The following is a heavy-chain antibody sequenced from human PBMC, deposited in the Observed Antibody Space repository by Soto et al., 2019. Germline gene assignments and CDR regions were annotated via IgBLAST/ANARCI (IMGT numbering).Heavy chain of an antibody. D-gene: IGHD3-22*01. CDR2: IIPIFGTA. CDR3: ARGDYYDSSGYYYDYYYYGMDV. CDR1: GGTFSSYA. J-gene: IGHJ6*02. Sequence: SVKVSCKASGGTFSSYAISWVRQAPGQGLEWMGGIIPIFGTANYAQKFQGRVTITADESTSTAYMELSSLRSEDTAVYYCARGDYYDSSGYYYDYYYYGMDVWGQGTTVTV. V-gene: IGHV1-69*13.